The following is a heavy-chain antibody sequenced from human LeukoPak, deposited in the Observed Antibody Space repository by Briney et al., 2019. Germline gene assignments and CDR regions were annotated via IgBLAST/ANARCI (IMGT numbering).Heavy chain of an antibody. J-gene: IGHJ4*02. CDR2: TYYKSKWYN. D-gene: IGHD6-13*01. CDR3: ASGSSSCSFDY. Sequence: PPKTPSLTCALSGDTFSSHSAALTWPRHSPSTGLEWLGRTYYKSKWYNDDAVSVKSRMSINPDTSKNHFSLQLNSVTPDDTAVYYCASGSSSCSFDYWGQGTLVTVSS. CDR1: GDTFSSHSAA. V-gene: IGHV6-1*01.